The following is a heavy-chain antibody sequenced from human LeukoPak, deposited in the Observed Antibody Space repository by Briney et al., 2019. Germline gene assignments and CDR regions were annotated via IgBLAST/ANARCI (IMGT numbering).Heavy chain of an antibody. Sequence: SVKVSCKASGGTFSSYAISWVRQAPGQGLEWMGGIIPIFGTANYAQKFQGRVTITADESTSTAYMELSSLRSEDTAVYYCARDFVSHYGMDVWGQGTTVTVSS. D-gene: IGHD2/OR15-2a*01. V-gene: IGHV1-69*13. CDR2: IIPIFGTA. CDR3: ARDFVSHYGMDV. CDR1: GGTFSSYA. J-gene: IGHJ6*02.